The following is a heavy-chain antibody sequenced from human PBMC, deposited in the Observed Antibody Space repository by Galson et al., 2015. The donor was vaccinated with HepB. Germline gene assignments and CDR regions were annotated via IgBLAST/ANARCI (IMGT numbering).Heavy chain of an antibody. Sequence: SLRLSCADSGFTFDSFWMAWVRQAPGKGLEWVANINEDGSQTYYVDSVTGRFTVSRDNAQNSLYLQMNHLRAEDTAVYYCARGGLRGYYYYYYMDVWGDGTTVTVSS. CDR1: GFTFDSFW. CDR3: ARGGLRGYYYYYYMDV. D-gene: IGHD3/OR15-3a*01. J-gene: IGHJ6*03. V-gene: IGHV3-7*03. CDR2: INEDGSQT.